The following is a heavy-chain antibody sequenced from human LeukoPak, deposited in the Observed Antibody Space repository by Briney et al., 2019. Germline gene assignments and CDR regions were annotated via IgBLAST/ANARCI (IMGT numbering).Heavy chain of an antibody. D-gene: IGHD2-15*01. J-gene: IGHJ5*02. V-gene: IGHV1-2*02. CDR2: INPNSGGT. CDR1: GYTFTGYY. CDR3: ARGRGLGYCSGGSCYERRFDP. Sequence: GASVKVSCKASGYTFTGYYMHWVRQAPGQGLEWMGCINPNSGGTNYAQKFQGRVTMTRDTSISTAYMELSRLRSDDTAVYYCARGRGLGYCSGGSCYERRFDPWGQGTLVTVPS.